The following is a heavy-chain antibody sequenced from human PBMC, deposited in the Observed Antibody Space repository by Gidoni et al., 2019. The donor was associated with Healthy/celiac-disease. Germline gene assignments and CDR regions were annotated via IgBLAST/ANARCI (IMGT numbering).Heavy chain of an antibody. CDR3: ARDPLSSGWYLPDY. Sequence: QVQLVESGGGVVQPGRSLRLSCAASGFTFSSYGMHWVRQAPGKGLEWVAVIWYDGSNKYYAVSVKGRFTISRDNSKNTLYLQMNSLRAEDTAVYYCARDPLSSGWYLPDYWGQGTLVTVSS. CDR1: GFTFSSYG. J-gene: IGHJ4*02. V-gene: IGHV3-33*01. D-gene: IGHD6-19*01. CDR2: IWYDGSNK.